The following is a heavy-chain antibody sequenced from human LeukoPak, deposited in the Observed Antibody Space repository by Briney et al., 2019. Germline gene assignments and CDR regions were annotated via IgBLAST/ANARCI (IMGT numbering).Heavy chain of an antibody. CDR2: ISYDGSNK. CDR3: AKGGYIVVNWFDP. J-gene: IGHJ5*02. CDR1: GFTFSSYA. D-gene: IGHD2-2*01. V-gene: IGHV3-30-3*01. Sequence: PGGSLRLSCAASGFTFSSYAMHWVRQAPGKGLEWVAVISYDGSNKYYADSVKGRFTISRDNSKNTLYVQMNSLRDEDTAVYYCAKGGYIVVNWFDPWGQGTLVTVSS.